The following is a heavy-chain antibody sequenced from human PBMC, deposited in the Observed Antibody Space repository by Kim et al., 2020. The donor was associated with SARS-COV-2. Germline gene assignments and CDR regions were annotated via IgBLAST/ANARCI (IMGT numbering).Heavy chain of an antibody. J-gene: IGHJ3*01. D-gene: IGHD6-19*01. Sequence: GGSLRLSCAASGFTFDDYAMHWVRQAPGKGLEWVSGISWNSGSIGYADSVKGRFTISRDNAKNSLYLQMNSLRAEDTALYYCAKDIAVVAGNGGPGSWGQGTMVTVSS. V-gene: IGHV3-9*01. CDR2: ISWNSGSI. CDR1: GFTFDDYA. CDR3: AKDIAVVAGNGGPGS.